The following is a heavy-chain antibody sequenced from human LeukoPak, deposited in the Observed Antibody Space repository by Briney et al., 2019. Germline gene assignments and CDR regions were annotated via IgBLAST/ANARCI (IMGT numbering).Heavy chain of an antibody. V-gene: IGHV3-64*01. CDR2: ISSNGGST. CDR3: ARDSIYCSSTSCYRYFQH. Sequence: PGGSLRLSCAASGFTFSSYAMYSVRQAPGKGLEYVSAISSNGGSTYYASSVKGRFTISRDNSKNTLYLQMGSLRAEDMAVYYCARDSIYCSSTSCYRYFQHWGQGTLGTVSS. D-gene: IGHD2-2*01. CDR1: GFTFSSYA. J-gene: IGHJ1*01.